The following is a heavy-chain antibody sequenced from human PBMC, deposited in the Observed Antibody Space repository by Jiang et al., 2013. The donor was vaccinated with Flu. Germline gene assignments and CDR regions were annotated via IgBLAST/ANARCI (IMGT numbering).Heavy chain of an antibody. J-gene: IGHJ4*02. CDR3: AKDPRVRATTSWGIDY. CDR1: DFTFSSYG. Sequence: GVVQPGRSLRLSCAASDFTFSSYGMHWVRQAPGKGLEWVAVISYDGSNKYYADSVKGRFTISRDNSKNTLYLQMNSLRAEDTALYYCAKDPRVRATTSWGIDYWGQGALVTVSS. CDR2: ISYDGSNK. D-gene: IGHD1-26*01. V-gene: IGHV3-30*18.